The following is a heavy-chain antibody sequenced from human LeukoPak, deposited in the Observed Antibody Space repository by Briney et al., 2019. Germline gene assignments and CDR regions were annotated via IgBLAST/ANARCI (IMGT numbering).Heavy chain of an antibody. Sequence: GRSLRLSCAASGFTFSSYAMHWVRQAPGKGLEWVAVISYDGSNKYYADSVKGRFTISRDNSKNTLYLQMNSLRAEDTAVYYCARDRRSVLGATLDYWGQGTLVTVSS. CDR1: GFTFSSYA. V-gene: IGHV3-30-3*01. CDR3: ARDRRSVLGATLDY. J-gene: IGHJ4*02. D-gene: IGHD1-26*01. CDR2: ISYDGSNK.